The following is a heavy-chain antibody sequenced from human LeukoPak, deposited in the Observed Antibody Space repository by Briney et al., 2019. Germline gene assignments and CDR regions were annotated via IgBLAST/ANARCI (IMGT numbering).Heavy chain of an antibody. Sequence: PSETLSLTCTISGGSVSDYYWSWIRQSPGKGLEWIGYIYHTGSTSYSPSLKSRVTISADTSQNQFSLKLSSVTAADTAVYCWASRKLGNDYWGQGPLVTVSS. CDR2: IYHTGST. CDR1: GGSVSDYY. CDR3: ASRKLGNDY. J-gene: IGHJ4*02. D-gene: IGHD7-27*01. V-gene: IGHV4-59*02.